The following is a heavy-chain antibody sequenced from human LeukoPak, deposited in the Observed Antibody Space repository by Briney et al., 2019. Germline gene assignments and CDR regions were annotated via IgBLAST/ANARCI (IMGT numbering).Heavy chain of an antibody. CDR3: ARDHTI. J-gene: IGHJ3*02. CDR2: IKQDGSEK. V-gene: IGHV3-7*01. Sequence: GGSLRLSCTASGFIYGNSAMSWIRQAPGKGLEWVANIKQDGSEKYYVDSVKGRFTISRDNAKNSLYLQMNSLRAEDTAVYYCARDHTIWGQGTMVTVSS. CDR1: GFIYGNSA.